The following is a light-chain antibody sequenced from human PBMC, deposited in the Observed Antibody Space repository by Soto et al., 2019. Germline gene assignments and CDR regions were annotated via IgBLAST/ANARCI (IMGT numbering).Light chain of an antibody. J-gene: IGKJ1*01. CDR2: AAS. CDR3: QQYGYSPRT. Sequence: AIQMTQSPSSLSASVGDRVTISCRASQGIRNDLAWYQQKPGRAPKLLIFAASNLQSGVPSRFSGSGSGTDFTLTISRLQPEDFATYYCQQYGYSPRTFGQGTKVDIK. CDR1: QGIRND. V-gene: IGKV1-6*01.